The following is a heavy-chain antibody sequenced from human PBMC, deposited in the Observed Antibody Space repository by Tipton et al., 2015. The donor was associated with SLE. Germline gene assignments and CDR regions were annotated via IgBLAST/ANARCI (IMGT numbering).Heavy chain of an antibody. CDR3: ARGDRYSSGFDY. J-gene: IGHJ4*02. CDR2: IHYSGST. V-gene: IGHV4-31*03. CDR1: GDSFSSYH. Sequence: TLSLTCTVSGDSFSSYHWNWIRQHPGKGLEWIGYIHYSGSTYYNPSLESRVTISIDTSKNHFSLKMTSVTAADPAVYYCARGDRYSSGFDYWGQGTLVTVSS. D-gene: IGHD6-19*01.